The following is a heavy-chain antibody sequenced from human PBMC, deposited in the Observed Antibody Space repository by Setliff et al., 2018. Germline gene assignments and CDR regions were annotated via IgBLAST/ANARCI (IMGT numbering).Heavy chain of an antibody. CDR2: INHSGST. CDR1: GGSFSGYY. Sequence: SETLSLTCAVYGGSFSGYYWSWIRQPPGKGLEWIGEINHSGSTNYNPSLKSRVTISVDTSKNQFSLKLSSVTAADTAVYYCARARIQQWSSPYNWFDPWGQGTLVTVSS. J-gene: IGHJ5*02. V-gene: IGHV4-34*01. D-gene: IGHD5-18*01. CDR3: ARARIQQWSSPYNWFDP.